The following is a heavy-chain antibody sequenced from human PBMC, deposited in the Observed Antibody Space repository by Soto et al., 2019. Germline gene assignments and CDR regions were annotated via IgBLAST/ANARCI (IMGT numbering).Heavy chain of an antibody. V-gene: IGHV3-7*05. CDR1: GFTFSSYW. CDR3: AREEVVPAAISAFDI. Sequence: GGSLRLSCAASGFTFSSYWMSWVRQAPGEGLEWVANIKQDGSEKYYVDSVKGRFTISRDNAKNSLYLQMNSLRAEDTAVYYCAREEVVPAAISAFDIWGQGTMVTVSS. J-gene: IGHJ3*02. D-gene: IGHD2-2*02. CDR2: IKQDGSEK.